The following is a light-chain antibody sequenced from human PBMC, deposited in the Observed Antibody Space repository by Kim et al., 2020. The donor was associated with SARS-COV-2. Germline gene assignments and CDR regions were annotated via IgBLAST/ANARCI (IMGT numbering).Light chain of an antibody. CDR1: SLRLYY. V-gene: IGLV3-19*01. CDR2: ERD. Sequence: SSELPQDPAVSVALGQTVRIKCQGDSLRLYYASWYQQKPGQAPLLVIYERDNRPSGIPDRFSGSTAGNTASLTITGAQAEDEADYYCCSRDSSGHRLMFGGGTQRTVL. J-gene: IGLJ3*02. CDR3: CSRDSSGHRLM.